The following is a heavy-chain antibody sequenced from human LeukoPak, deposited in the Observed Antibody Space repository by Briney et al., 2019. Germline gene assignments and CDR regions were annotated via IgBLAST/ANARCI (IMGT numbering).Heavy chain of an antibody. D-gene: IGHD2-2*01. CDR1: GFTLSDYD. CDR3: ARADCSGSTCYLRRSWFDP. CDR2: ISTGSRYI. Sequence: GGSLRLSCAASGFTLSDYDMNWVRQAPGKGLEWVSSISTGSRYIYYAYSVKRRFTISRDDAKNSLYLQMDYLRDEDTAVYYCARADCSGSTCYLRRSWFDPWGQGTLVTVSS. J-gene: IGHJ5*02. V-gene: IGHV3-21*01.